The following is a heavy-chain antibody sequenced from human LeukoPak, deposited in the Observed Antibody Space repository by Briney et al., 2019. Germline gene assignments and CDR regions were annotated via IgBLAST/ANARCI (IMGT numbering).Heavy chain of an antibody. J-gene: IGHJ4*02. CDR3: AGLHLWFGELLDY. CDR2: IYYSGST. CDR1: GGSISSSSYY. D-gene: IGHD3-10*01. Sequence: SETLSLTCTVSGGSISSSSYYWGWIRQPPGKGLEWIGSIYYSGSTHYNPSLKSRVTISVDTSKNQFSLKLSSVTAADTAVYYCAGLHLWFGELLDYWGQGTLVTVSS. V-gene: IGHV4-39*07.